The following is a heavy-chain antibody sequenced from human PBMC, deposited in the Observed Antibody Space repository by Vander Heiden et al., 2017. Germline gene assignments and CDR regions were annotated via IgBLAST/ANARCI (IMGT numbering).Heavy chain of an antibody. Sequence: QVQLVESGGGAAQPGRFLSISCAASGFTFNDYGMHWVRQAPGKGLEWVAIISYDGSNKYYADSVKGRFTISRDNSKNTLYLQMNSLRAEDTAVYYCAKSYYYDSSGYSPIWGQGTMVTVSS. CDR2: ISYDGSNK. V-gene: IGHV3-30*18. CDR1: GFTFNDYG. J-gene: IGHJ3*02. CDR3: AKSYYYDSSGYSPI. D-gene: IGHD3-22*01.